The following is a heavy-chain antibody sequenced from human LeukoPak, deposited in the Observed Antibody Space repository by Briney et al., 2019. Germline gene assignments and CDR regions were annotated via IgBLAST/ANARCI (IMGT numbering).Heavy chain of an antibody. V-gene: IGHV4-34*01. CDR3: ARDCSGSSCLDAFDI. CDR2: INHSGST. CDR1: GGSFSGYY. D-gene: IGHD2-15*01. Sequence: KPSETLSLACAVYGGSFSGYYWSWIRQPPGEGLEWIGEINHSGSTNYNPSLKSRVTISVDTSKNQFSLKLSSVTAADTAVYYCARDCSGSSCLDAFDIWGQGTMVTVSS. J-gene: IGHJ3*02.